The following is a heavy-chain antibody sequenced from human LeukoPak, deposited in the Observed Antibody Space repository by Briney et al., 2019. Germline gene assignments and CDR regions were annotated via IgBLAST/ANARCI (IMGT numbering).Heavy chain of an antibody. CDR1: GFTFSSYS. D-gene: IGHD6-19*01. CDR2: ISSSSSYI. Sequence: GGSLRLSCAASGFTFSSYSMNWVRQAPGKGLEWVSSISSSSSYIYYADSVKGRFTISGDNAKNSLYPQMNSLRAEDTAVYYCARDVAGHDYWGQGTLVTVSS. V-gene: IGHV3-21*01. CDR3: ARDVAGHDY. J-gene: IGHJ4*02.